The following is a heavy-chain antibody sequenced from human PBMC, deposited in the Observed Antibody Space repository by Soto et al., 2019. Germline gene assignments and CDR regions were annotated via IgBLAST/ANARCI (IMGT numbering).Heavy chain of an antibody. CDR2: IYYSGST. V-gene: IGHV4-39*01. D-gene: IGHD3-3*01. CDR1: GGSISSSSYY. CDR3: ARALYDFWSGSGFGY. J-gene: IGHJ4*02. Sequence: SETLSLTCTVSGGSISSSSYYWGWIRQPPGKGLEWIGSIYYSGSTYYNPSLKSRVTISVDTSKNQFSLKLSSVTAADTAVYYCARALYDFWSGSGFGYWGQGTLVTVSS.